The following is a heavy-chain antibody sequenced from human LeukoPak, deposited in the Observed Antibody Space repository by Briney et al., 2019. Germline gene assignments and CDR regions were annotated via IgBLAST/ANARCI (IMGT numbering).Heavy chain of an antibody. J-gene: IGHJ4*02. V-gene: IGHV3-53*01. D-gene: IGHD6-13*01. Sequence: GGSRRLSCAASGFTVSSNYMSWVRQAPGKGLEWVSVIYSGGSTYYADSVKGRFTISRDNSKNTLYRQMNSLRAEATAVYYCARGGIIAALGYWGQGTLVTVSS. CDR2: IYSGGST. CDR3: ARGGIIAALGY. CDR1: GFTVSSNY.